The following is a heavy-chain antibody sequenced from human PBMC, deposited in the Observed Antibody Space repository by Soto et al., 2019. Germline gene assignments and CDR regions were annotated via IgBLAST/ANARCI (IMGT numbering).Heavy chain of an antibody. CDR1: GYALTELS. CDR2: FDPEDGET. J-gene: IGHJ4*02. CDR3: ATTSLAARPPHYFGY. Sequence: ASVKVSCKVSGYALTELSMHWVRQAPGKGLEWMGGFDPEDGETIYAQKFQGRVTMTEDTSTGTAYMELSSLRSEDTAVYYCATTSLAARPPHYFGYWGQGTLVTVSS. D-gene: IGHD6-6*01. V-gene: IGHV1-24*01.